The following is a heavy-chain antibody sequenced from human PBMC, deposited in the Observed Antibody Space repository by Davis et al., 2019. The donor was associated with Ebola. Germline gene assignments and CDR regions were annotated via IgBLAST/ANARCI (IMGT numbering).Heavy chain of an antibody. J-gene: IGHJ4*01. CDR3: ARDGAYYASGSYYLDS. CDR2: IRASASTI. D-gene: IGHD3-10*01. CDR1: GFTFNIYE. V-gene: IGHV3-48*03. Sequence: PGGSLRLSCTASGFTFNIYEMNWVRQAPGKGLEWISYIRASASTIYYADSVRGRFTISRDNVKNSLFLQMSRLRAEDTAIYYCARDGAYYASGSYYLDSWGQGTPVTVSS.